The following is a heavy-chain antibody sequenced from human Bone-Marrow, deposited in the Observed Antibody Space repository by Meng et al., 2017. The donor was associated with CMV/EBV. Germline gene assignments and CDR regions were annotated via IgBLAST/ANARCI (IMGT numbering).Heavy chain of an antibody. CDR3: AKGKDTSYYYYGMDV. CDR2: ISGSGGST. J-gene: IGHJ6*02. Sequence: GESLKISCAASGFTFSSYAMSWVRQAPGKGLEWVSAISGSGGSTYYADSVKGRFTISRDNSKNTLYLQMNSLRAHDTAVYYCAKGKDTSYYYYGMDVWGQGTTVTVSS. CDR1: GFTFSSYA. V-gene: IGHV3-23*01. D-gene: IGHD2-15*01.